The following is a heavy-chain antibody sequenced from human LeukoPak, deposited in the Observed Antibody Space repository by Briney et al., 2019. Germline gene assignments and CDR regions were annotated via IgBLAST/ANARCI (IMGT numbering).Heavy chain of an antibody. Sequence: PGGSLRLSCSASGFTFSSYTMNWVRQAPGKGLEWVSSISGRSAYIFYADSVKGRFTISRDNAKNSLSLQTNSLRAEDTAVYYCARGLGTTVTNEYYYDSSGYYDGGLDYWGQGTLVTVSS. J-gene: IGHJ4*02. CDR1: GFTFSSYT. V-gene: IGHV3-21*01. D-gene: IGHD3-22*01. CDR2: ISGRSAYI. CDR3: ARGLGTTVTNEYYYDSSGYYDGGLDY.